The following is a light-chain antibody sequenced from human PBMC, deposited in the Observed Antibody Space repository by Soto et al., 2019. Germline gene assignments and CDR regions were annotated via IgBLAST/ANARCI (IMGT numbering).Light chain of an antibody. CDR3: YSYAGTYTWF. V-gene: IGLV2-11*01. CDR2: DVI. J-gene: IGLJ2*01. Sequence: QSALTQPRSVSGSPGQSVTVSCTGTSSDVGGYDSVSWYQQHPGKAPKLIIYDVIKRPSGVPDRFSGSKSGNTASLTISGLQAEDEADYYCYSYAGTYTWFFGGGTKLTVL. CDR1: SSDVGGYDS.